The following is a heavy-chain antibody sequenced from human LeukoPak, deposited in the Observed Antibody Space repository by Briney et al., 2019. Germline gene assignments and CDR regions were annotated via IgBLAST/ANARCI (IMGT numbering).Heavy chain of an antibody. D-gene: IGHD6-13*01. Sequence: SETLSLTCTVSGGSISSYYWSWIRQPAGKGLEWIGRIYTSGSTNYNPFLKSRVTMSVDTSKNQFSLKLSSVTAADTAVYYCARGGIAAAPFDYWGQGTLVTVSS. V-gene: IGHV4-4*07. CDR2: IYTSGST. CDR3: ARGGIAAAPFDY. CDR1: GGSISSYY. J-gene: IGHJ4*02.